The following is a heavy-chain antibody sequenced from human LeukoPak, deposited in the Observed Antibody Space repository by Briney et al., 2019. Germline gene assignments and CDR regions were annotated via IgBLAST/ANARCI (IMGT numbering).Heavy chain of an antibody. Sequence: PGGSLRLSCGASGFVFSNYWMSWVRQAPGKGLEWVASINQDGSLKKDVDSLEGRFTISRDNAKNTLYLQMNSLRAEDTAVYYCARDRSYYYDSSGYLRWGQGTLVTVSS. CDR1: GFVFSNYW. CDR3: ARDRSYYYDSSGYLR. J-gene: IGHJ4*02. D-gene: IGHD3-22*01. V-gene: IGHV3-7*01. CDR2: INQDGSLK.